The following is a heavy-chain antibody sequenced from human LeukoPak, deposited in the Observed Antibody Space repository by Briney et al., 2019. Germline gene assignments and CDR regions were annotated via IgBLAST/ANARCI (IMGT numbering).Heavy chain of an antibody. Sequence: PSETLSLTCTVSGGSISSSSYYWGWIRQPPGKGLEWIGSIYYSGSTHYNPSLKSRVTISVDTSKNQFSLKLSSVTAADTAVYYCAGPYYSSSPWEDAFDIWGQGTMVTVSS. CDR1: GGSISSSSYY. D-gene: IGHD6-6*01. CDR3: AGPYYSSSPWEDAFDI. CDR2: IYYSGST. V-gene: IGHV4-39*01. J-gene: IGHJ3*02.